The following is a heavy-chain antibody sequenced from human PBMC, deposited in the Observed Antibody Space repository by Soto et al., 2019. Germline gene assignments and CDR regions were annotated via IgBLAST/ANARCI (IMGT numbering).Heavy chain of an antibody. V-gene: IGHV3-23*01. CDR3: AKGKGRWLQLGAFDY. CDR2: ISGSGGST. J-gene: IGHJ4*02. D-gene: IGHD1-1*01. Sequence: EVQLLESGGGLVQPGGFLRLSCSASGFTFSSYAMSWVRQAPGKGLEWVSAISGSGGSTYYADSVKGRLTISRDNSKNTLYLQMNSLRAEDTAVYYCAKGKGRWLQLGAFDYWGQGTLVTVSS. CDR1: GFTFSSYA.